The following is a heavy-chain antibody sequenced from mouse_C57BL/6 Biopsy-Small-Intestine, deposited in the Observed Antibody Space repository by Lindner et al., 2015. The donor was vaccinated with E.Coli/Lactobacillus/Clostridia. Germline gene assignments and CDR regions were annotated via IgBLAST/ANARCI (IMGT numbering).Heavy chain of an antibody. V-gene: IGHV1-42*01. CDR3: IKSEYGAWFVY. CDR1: GYSFTDNY. Sequence: VQLQESGPELVKPGASVKISCKASGYSFTDNYIHWARQSPVRGLEWIGEINPSTGGSTYNQKFKAKATLTVDKSSSTAYMQVRSLTSEDSAIYYCIKSEYGAWFVYWGQGTLVTVSA. J-gene: IGHJ3*01. D-gene: IGHD1-1*02. CDR2: INPSTGGS.